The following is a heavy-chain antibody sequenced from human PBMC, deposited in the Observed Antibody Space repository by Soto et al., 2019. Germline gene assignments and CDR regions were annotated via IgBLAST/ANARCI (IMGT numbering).Heavy chain of an antibody. CDR3: ARVSSSIVVVAAYGMDV. V-gene: IGHV1-18*04. J-gene: IGHJ6*02. CDR2: ISGKNGNT. Sequence: QVQLVQSGVEVKKPGASVKVSCKAPGYTFISHGISWVRQAPGQGLEWMGWISGKNGNTTYAQKLQGRVTLTTDTSTSTAYMELGSLRSDDTAVYYWARVSSSIVVVAAYGMDVWGQGTTVTVSS. CDR1: GYTFISHG. D-gene: IGHD2-15*01.